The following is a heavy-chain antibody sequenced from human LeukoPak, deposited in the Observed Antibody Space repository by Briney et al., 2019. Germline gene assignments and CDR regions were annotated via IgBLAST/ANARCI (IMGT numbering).Heavy chain of an antibody. D-gene: IGHD6-13*01. CDR2: INHSGST. V-gene: IGHV4-34*01. CDR3: ARGRAAAAGTWFDP. CDR1: GGSLSSYY. Sequence: SETLSLTCTVSGGSLSSYYWSWIRQPPGKGLEWIGEINHSGSTNYNPSLKSRVTISVDTSKNQFSLKLSSVTAADTAVYYCARGRAAAAGTWFDPWGQGTLVTVSS. J-gene: IGHJ5*02.